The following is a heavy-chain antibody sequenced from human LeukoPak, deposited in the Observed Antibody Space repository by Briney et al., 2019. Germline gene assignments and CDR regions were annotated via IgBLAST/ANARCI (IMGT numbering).Heavy chain of an antibody. D-gene: IGHD2-2*01. J-gene: IGHJ4*02. CDR3: ARQDQRFAYFDH. CDR2: IYPGDSDR. V-gene: IGHV5-51*01. CDR1: GYTFTNHW. Sequence: GESLKISCTGSGYTFTNHWIGWVRQMPGKGLEWMGIIYPGDSDRIYSPSFQGQVTISADKSISTAYLQWSSLKASDTAIYYCARQDQRFAYFDHWGQGALVTISS.